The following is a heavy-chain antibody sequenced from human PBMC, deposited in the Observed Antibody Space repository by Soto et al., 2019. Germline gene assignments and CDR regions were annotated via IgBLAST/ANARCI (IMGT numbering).Heavy chain of an antibody. CDR1: GFTFSSYS. J-gene: IGHJ4*02. V-gene: IGHV3-48*01. Sequence: EVQLVESGGGLVQPGGSLRLSCAASGFTFSSYSMNWVRQAPGKGLEWVSYISSSSSTIYYADSVKGRFTISRDNAKNSLYLQMNSLRAEDTAVNYWARDLNCGLGAYWGQGTVVTVSS. CDR2: ISSSSSTI. CDR3: ARDLNCGLGAY. D-gene: IGHD1-1*01.